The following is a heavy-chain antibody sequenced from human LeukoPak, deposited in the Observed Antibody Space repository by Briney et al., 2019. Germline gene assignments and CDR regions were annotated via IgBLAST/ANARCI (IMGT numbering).Heavy chain of an antibody. CDR1: GFIFSSYE. D-gene: IGHD2-21*02. Sequence: GGSLRLSCVASGFIFSSYEMIWVRQAPGKGLEWVSCITNSGSTKYYADSVKGRVTISRDNVKNSLDLQMNGLSAEDTAVYYCARVRGDSYYYYYMDVWGKGTTVTVS. J-gene: IGHJ6*03. CDR2: ITNSGSTK. CDR3: ARVRGDSYYYYYMDV. V-gene: IGHV3-48*03.